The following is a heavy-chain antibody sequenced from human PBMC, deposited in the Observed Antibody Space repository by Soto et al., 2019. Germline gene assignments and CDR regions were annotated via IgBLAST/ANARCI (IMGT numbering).Heavy chain of an antibody. CDR1: GGSISSYY. CDR2: IYYSGST. J-gene: IGHJ4*02. CDR3: ARNTYYYDSSGYLDY. D-gene: IGHD3-22*01. V-gene: IGHV4-59*01. Sequence: KASETLSLTCTVSGGSISSYYWSWIRQPPGKGLEWIGYIYYSGSTNYNPSLKSRVTISVDTSKNQFSLKLSSVTAADTAVYYCARNTYYYDSSGYLDYWGQGTLVTVSS.